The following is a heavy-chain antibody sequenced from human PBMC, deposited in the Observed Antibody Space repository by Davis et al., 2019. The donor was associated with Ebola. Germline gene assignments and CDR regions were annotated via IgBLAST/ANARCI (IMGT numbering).Heavy chain of an antibody. J-gene: IGHJ4*02. V-gene: IGHV4-39*07. CDR1: GGSISSSSYY. CDR3: ARGAVPAGD. Sequence: SETLSLTCTVSGGSISSSSYYWGWIRQPPGKGLEWIGSIYYSGSTYYNPSLKSRVTISVDTSKNQFSLKLSSVTAADTAVYYCARGAVPAGDWGQGTLVTVSS. CDR2: IYYSGST. D-gene: IGHD4-17*01.